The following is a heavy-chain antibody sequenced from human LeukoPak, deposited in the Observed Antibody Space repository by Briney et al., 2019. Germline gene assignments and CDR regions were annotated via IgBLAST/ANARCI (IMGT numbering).Heavy chain of an antibody. V-gene: IGHV3-21*01. Sequence: GGSLRLSCAASGFTFSSYSMNWVRQAPGKGLEWVSSISCSSSYIYYADSVKGRFTISRDNAKNPLYLQMNSLRAEDTAVYYCARMAGTDDYYDSSYPSDYWGQGTLVTVSS. CDR2: ISCSSSYI. D-gene: IGHD3-22*01. CDR3: ARMAGTDDYYDSSYPSDY. CDR1: GFTFSSYS. J-gene: IGHJ4*02.